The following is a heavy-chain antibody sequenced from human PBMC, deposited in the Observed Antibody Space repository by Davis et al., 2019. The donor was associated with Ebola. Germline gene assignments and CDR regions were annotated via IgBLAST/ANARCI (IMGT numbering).Heavy chain of an antibody. D-gene: IGHD3-10*01. CDR2: IWYDGSNK. CDR3: ARDMVTYYYGSGSYYGY. V-gene: IGHV3-33*01. J-gene: IGHJ4*02. CDR1: GFTFSSYG. Sequence: GESLKISCAASGFTFSSYGMHWVRQAPGKGLEWVAVIWYDGSNKYYADSVKGRFTISRDNSKNTLYPQMNSLRAEDTAVYYCARDMVTYYYGSGSYYGYWGQGTLVTVSS.